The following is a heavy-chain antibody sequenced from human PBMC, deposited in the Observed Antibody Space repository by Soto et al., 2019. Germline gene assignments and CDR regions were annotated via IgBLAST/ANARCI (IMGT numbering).Heavy chain of an antibody. Sequence: QMQLVQSGPEEKKPGTSVKVSCKASGFTFTSSAMQWVRQARGQRLEWIGWIVVGSGNTNYAQKFQERVSITRDMSTRTAYMELSSLRSEDTAVYYCAAGVTYDGNFDIWGQGTMVTVSS. CDR2: IVVGSGNT. CDR3: AAGVTYDGNFDI. D-gene: IGHD5-12*01. CDR1: GFTFTSSA. V-gene: IGHV1-58*02. J-gene: IGHJ3*02.